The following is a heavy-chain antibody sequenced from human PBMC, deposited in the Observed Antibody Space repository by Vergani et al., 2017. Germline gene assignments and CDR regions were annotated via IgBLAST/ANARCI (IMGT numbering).Heavy chain of an antibody. CDR1: GFTFSSYA. D-gene: IGHD3-16*02. Sequence: QVQLVESGGGVVQPGRSLRLSCAASGFTFSSYAMHWVRQAPGKGLEWVAVISYDGSNKYYADSVKGRFTISRDNSKNTLYLQMNSLRAEDTAVYYCAKGRLLSISYYYYGMDVWGQGP. CDR3: AKGRLLSISYYYYGMDV. V-gene: IGHV3-30*04. CDR2: ISYDGSNK. J-gene: IGHJ6*02.